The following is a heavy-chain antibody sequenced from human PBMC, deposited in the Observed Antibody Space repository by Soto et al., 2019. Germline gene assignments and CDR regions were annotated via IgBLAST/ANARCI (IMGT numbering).Heavy chain of an antibody. D-gene: IGHD3-3*01. CDR2: IYSGGST. V-gene: IGHV3-53*01. J-gene: IGHJ6*02. CDR3: ARDRRGRGDYDFWSGYWHYYYGMDV. CDR1: GFTVSSNY. Sequence: PGGSLRLSCAASGFTVSSNYMRWVRQAPGKGLEWVSVIYSGGSTYYADSVEGRFTISRDNSKNTLYLQMNSLRAEDTAVYYCARDRRGRGDYDFWSGYWHYYYGMDVWGQGTTVTVSS.